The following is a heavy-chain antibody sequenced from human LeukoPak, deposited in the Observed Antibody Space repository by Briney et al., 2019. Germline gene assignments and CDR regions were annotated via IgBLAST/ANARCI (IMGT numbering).Heavy chain of an antibody. Sequence: GGSLRLSCAASGFTFSDYYMSWIRQAPGKGLEWVSYISSSGSTIYYADSVKGRFTISRDNAKNSLYLQMNSLRAEDTAVYYCARYNRDTAMALDYWGQGTLVTVSS. D-gene: IGHD5-18*01. J-gene: IGHJ4*02. CDR3: ARYNRDTAMALDY. V-gene: IGHV3-11*01. CDR2: ISSSGSTI. CDR1: GFTFSDYY.